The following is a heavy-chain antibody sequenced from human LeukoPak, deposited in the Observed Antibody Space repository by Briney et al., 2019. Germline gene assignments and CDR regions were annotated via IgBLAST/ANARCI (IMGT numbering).Heavy chain of an antibody. CDR1: GGSISSGSYS. J-gene: IGHJ5*02. CDR3: AREVIAAHNWFDP. CDR2: FYTSGST. V-gene: IGHV4-61*02. Sequence: SETLSLTCTVSGGSISSGSYSWSWIRQPAGKGLEWIGRFYTSGSTNYNPSLKSRVTISVDTSKNHFSLKLSSVTAADTAVYYCAREVIAAHNWFDPWGQGTLVTVSS. D-gene: IGHD6-6*01.